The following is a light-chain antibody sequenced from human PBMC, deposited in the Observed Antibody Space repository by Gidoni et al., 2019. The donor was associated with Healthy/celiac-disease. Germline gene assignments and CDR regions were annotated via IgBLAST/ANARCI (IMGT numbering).Light chain of an antibody. Sequence: DIQMTQSPSTLSASGGERVTIPCRASQSISSWLAWYQQKPGKAPKLLIYKASSLESGVPSRFSGSGSGTEFTLTISSLQPDDFAPYSCQQYNSYAYTFGQGTKLEIK. CDR2: KAS. CDR1: QSISSW. V-gene: IGKV1-5*03. J-gene: IGKJ2*01. CDR3: QQYNSYAYT.